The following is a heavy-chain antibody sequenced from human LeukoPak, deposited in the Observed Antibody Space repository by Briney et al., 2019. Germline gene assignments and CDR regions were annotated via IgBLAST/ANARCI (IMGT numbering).Heavy chain of an antibody. V-gene: IGHV3-21*01. CDR3: ARDKNNWNDGGDAFDI. CDR2: ISSSSSYI. CDR1: GFTFSSYS. J-gene: IGHJ3*02. Sequence: GGSLRLSCAASGFTFSSYSMNWVRQAPGKGLEWVSSISSSSSYIYYTNSVKGRFTISRDNAKNSLYLQMNSLRAEDTAVYYWARDKNNWNDGGDAFDIWGQGTMVTVSS. D-gene: IGHD1-20*01.